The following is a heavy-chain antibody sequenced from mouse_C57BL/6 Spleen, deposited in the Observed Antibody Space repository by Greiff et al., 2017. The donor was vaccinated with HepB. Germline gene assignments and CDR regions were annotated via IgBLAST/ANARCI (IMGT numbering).Heavy chain of an antibody. CDR2: IDPSDSET. J-gene: IGHJ1*03. D-gene: IGHD1-1*01. CDR1: GYTFTSYW. CDR3: ARGGYGSSDWYFDV. V-gene: IGHV1-52*01. Sequence: VKLQQPGAELVRPGSSVKLSCKASGYTFTSYWMHWVKQRPIQGLEWIGNIDPSDSETHYNQKFKDKATLTVDKSSSTAYMQLSSLTSEDSAVYYCARGGYGSSDWYFDVWGTGTTVTVSS.